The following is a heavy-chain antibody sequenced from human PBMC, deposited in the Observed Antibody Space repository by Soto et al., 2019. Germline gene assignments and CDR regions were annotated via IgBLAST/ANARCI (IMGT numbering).Heavy chain of an antibody. CDR2: INHSGST. Sequence: PSETLSLTCAVYGGSFSGYYWSWIRQPPGKGLEWIGEINHSGSTNYNPSLKTRVTVSVDTSKNQFSLKLSSVTAADTAVYYCASLVYYETLTGSDIAWFVFDPWGQGTLVNVSS. V-gene: IGHV4-34*01. CDR1: GGSFSGYY. J-gene: IGHJ5*02. CDR3: ASLVYYETLTGSDIAWFVFDP. D-gene: IGHD3-9*01.